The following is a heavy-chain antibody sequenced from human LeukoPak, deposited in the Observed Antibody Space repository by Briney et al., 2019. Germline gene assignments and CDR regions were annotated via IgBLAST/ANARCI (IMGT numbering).Heavy chain of an antibody. CDR2: ISASGST. CDR1: GGSISSYY. Sequence: SETLSLTCAVSGGSISSYYWSWIRQPAGKGLEWIGRISASGSTNYAPSLRSRVTMSVDTSTNQFSLKLSSVTAADTAVYYCATDISWFDPWGRGTLVTVSS. V-gene: IGHV4-4*07. CDR3: ATDISWFDP. J-gene: IGHJ5*02.